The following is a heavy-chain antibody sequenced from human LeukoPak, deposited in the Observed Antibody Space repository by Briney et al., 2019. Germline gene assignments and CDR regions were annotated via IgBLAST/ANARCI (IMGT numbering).Heavy chain of an antibody. Sequence: GGSLRLSCAASGFTFSSYGMHWVRQAPGKGLEWVAVISYDGSNKYYADSVKGRFTISRDNSKNTLYLQMNSLRAEDTAVYYCARILPGELNWNYLDDAFDIWGQGTMVTVSS. J-gene: IGHJ3*02. CDR1: GFTFSSYG. CDR2: ISYDGSNK. V-gene: IGHV3-30*03. CDR3: ARILPGELNWNYLDDAFDI. D-gene: IGHD1-7*01.